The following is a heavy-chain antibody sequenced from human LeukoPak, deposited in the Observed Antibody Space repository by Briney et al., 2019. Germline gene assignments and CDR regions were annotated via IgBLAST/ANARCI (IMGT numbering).Heavy chain of an antibody. CDR1: GASMSGQH. Sequence: PSETLSLTCTVSGASMSGQHWSWIRQAPGKGLEWIAWVHYDGRTNYNPSLKSRLSLSVDTSTNQFSLSLNSVTAADTAVYFCARHLNGGTHPLDNWGPGIRVIVSP. D-gene: IGHD2-8*01. CDR2: VHYDGRT. V-gene: IGHV4-59*08. J-gene: IGHJ4*02. CDR3: ARHLNGGTHPLDN.